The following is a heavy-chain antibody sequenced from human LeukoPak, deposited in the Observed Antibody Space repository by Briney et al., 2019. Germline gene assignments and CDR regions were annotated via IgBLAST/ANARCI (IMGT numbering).Heavy chain of an antibody. CDR3: AREGHSDLLTGYSPVEYYYYMDV. CDR1: GFTLTNYA. D-gene: IGHD3-9*01. J-gene: IGHJ6*03. V-gene: IGHV3-30*04. Sequence: GSLRLSCAVSGFTLTNYAVHWVRQAPGKGLEWLAVMSNDGKNYYHADSVKGRFSVSRDISKDTLYLQMDSLRAEDTAVYYCAREGHSDLLTGYSPVEYYYYMDVWGKGTTVTVSS. CDR2: MSNDGKNY.